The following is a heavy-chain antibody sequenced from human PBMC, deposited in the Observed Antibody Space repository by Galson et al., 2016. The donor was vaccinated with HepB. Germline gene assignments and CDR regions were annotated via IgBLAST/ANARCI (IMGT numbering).Heavy chain of an antibody. Sequence: SLRLSCAASGFTVSSSSMSWVRQAPGKGLEWVSVIHSGGGTDYADSVKGRFTISRDNSEDTLYLQMISLRAEDTAVYYCAREGGCRGGNCWDNWFDSWGQGTLVTVSS. CDR3: AREGGCRGGNCWDNWFDS. CDR2: IHSGGGT. V-gene: IGHV3-53*01. D-gene: IGHD2-15*01. CDR1: GFTVSSSS. J-gene: IGHJ5*01.